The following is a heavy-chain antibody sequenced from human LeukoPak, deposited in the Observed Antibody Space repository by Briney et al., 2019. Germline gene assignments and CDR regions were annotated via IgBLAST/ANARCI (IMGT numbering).Heavy chain of an antibody. D-gene: IGHD5-24*01. J-gene: IGHJ4*02. CDR3: ARVRDGNTVDFDY. V-gene: IGHV1-2*02. CDR1: GYTFTGYY. CDR2: INPNTGDT. Sequence: ASVKVSYKASGYTFTGYYIHWVRQAPGQGPEWMGWINPNTGDTKYAQKFQGRVTMTRDTSIGTAYMELTRLRSDDTAVYYCARVRDGNTVDFDYWGQGTLVTVSS.